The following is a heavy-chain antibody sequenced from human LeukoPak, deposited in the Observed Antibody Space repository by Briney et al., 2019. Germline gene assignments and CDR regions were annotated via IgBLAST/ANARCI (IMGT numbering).Heavy chain of an antibody. Sequence: SQTLSLTCTVSGGSISSGSYYWSWIRQPAGKELEWIGRIYTSGSTNYNPSLKSRVTISVDTSKNQFSLKLSSVTAADTAVYYCARGSHFTDYWGQGTLVTVSS. CDR2: IYTSGST. D-gene: IGHD3-3*02. CDR1: GGSISSGSYY. V-gene: IGHV4-61*02. CDR3: ARGSHFTDY. J-gene: IGHJ4*02.